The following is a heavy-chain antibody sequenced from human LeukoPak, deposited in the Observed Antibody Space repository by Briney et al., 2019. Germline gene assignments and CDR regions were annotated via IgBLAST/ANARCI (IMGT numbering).Heavy chain of an antibody. V-gene: IGHV3-11*04. Sequence: PGGSLRLSCAASGFTFSDYYMSWIRQAPGKGLEWVSYISSSGSTTYYADSVKGRFTISRDNSKNTLYLQMNSLRAEDTAVYYCARGWGWDPKPDYWGQGTLVTVSS. J-gene: IGHJ4*02. CDR2: ISSSGSTT. D-gene: IGHD6-19*01. CDR1: GFTFSDYY. CDR3: ARGWGWDPKPDY.